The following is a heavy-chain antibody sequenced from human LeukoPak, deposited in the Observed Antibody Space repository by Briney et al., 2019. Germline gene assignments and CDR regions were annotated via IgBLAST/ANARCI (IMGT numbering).Heavy chain of an antibody. V-gene: IGHV3-21*01. CDR1: GFTFSSYS. D-gene: IGHD2-2*01. Sequence: GGSLRLSCAASGFTFSSYSMNWVRQAPGKGLEWVSSISSSSSYIYYADSVKGRFTISRDNAKNSLYLQMNSLRAEDTAVYYCARGKDCSSTSCHQLTIWFDPWGQGTLVTVSS. J-gene: IGHJ5*02. CDR2: ISSSSSYI. CDR3: ARGKDCSSTSCHQLTIWFDP.